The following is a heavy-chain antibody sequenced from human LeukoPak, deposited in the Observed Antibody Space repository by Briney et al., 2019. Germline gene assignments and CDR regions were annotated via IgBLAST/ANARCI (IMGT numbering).Heavy chain of an antibody. D-gene: IGHD3-10*01. Sequence: GGSLRLSCAASGFTFSSYGMHWVRQAPGKGLEWVAVISYDGSNKYYADSVKGRFTISRDNPKNTLYLQMNSLRAEDTAVYYCAKDLLLRVFDYWGQGTLVTVSS. V-gene: IGHV3-30*18. J-gene: IGHJ4*02. CDR2: ISYDGSNK. CDR1: GFTFSSYG. CDR3: AKDLLLRVFDY.